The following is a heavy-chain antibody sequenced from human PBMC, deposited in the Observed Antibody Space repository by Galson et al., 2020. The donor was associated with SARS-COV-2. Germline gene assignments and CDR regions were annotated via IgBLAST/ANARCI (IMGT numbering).Heavy chain of an antibody. Sequence: GGSLRLSCAASGFTYSTYGMHWVRQAPGKGLEWVAVISYEGINKYYADCVKGRFNISRDNFKKTLYLQMNSLRAEDTALYYCAKDRSGGYRGPFDPWGQGTLVTVSS. D-gene: IGHD1-26*01. CDR1: GFTYSTYG. CDR2: ISYEGINK. CDR3: AKDRSGGYRGPFDP. V-gene: IGHV3-30*18. J-gene: IGHJ5*02.